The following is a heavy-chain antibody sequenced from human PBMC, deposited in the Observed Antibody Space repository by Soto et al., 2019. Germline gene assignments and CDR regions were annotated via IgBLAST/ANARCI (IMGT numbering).Heavy chain of an antibody. V-gene: IGHV3-73*01. CDR2: IRSKANSYAT. Sequence: GGSLRLSCAASGFTFSGSAMHWVRQASGKGLEWVGRIRSKANSYATAYAASVKGRFTISRDDSKNTAYLQMNSLKTEDTAVYYCTRLDDPPYYDFWSGRGPSSKQNWFDPWGQGTLVTVSS. D-gene: IGHD3-3*01. J-gene: IGHJ5*02. CDR3: TRLDDPPYYDFWSGRGPSSKQNWFDP. CDR1: GFTFSGSA.